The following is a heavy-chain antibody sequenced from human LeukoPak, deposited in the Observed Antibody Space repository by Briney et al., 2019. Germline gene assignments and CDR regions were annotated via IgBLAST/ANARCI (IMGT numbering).Heavy chain of an antibody. CDR1: GFTFSSYA. J-gene: IGHJ4*02. CDR3: ARDIFSPYYYDSSGHGDY. CDR2: IKQDGSEK. D-gene: IGHD3-22*01. V-gene: IGHV3-7*01. Sequence: GGSLRLSCAASGFTFSSYAMSWVRQAPGKGLEWVANIKQDGSEKYYVDSVKGRFTISRDNAKNSLYLQMNSLRAEDTAVYYCARDIFSPYYYDSSGHGDYWGQGTLVTVSS.